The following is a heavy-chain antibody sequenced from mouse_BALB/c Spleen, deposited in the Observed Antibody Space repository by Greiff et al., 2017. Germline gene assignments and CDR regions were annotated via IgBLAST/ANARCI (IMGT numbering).Heavy chain of an antibody. CDR3: AREGLPTPLAY. CDR1: GFTFSSYA. V-gene: IGHV5-6-5*01. CDR2: ISSGGST. D-gene: IGHD2-10*01. J-gene: IGHJ3*01. Sequence: EVTVVESGGGLVKPGGSLKLSCAASGFTFSSYAMSWVRQTPEKRLEWVASISSGGSTYYPDSVKGRFTISRDNARNILYLQMSSLRSEDTAMYYCAREGLPTPLAYWGQGTLVTVSA.